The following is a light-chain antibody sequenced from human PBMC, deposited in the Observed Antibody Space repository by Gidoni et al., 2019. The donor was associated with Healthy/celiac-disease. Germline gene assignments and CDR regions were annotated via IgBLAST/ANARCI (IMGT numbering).Light chain of an antibody. CDR1: QSISSY. J-gene: IGKJ4*01. Sequence: DIQMTQSPSSLSASVGDRVTITCRSSQSISSYLNWYQHKPGKAPKLLIDAAASLQRGVPARFSGSGSGTDFTRTSSSLQPEDFATYYCQQMYRTLTCGGGTKVEIK. V-gene: IGKV1-39*01. CDR2: AAA. CDR3: QQMYRTLT.